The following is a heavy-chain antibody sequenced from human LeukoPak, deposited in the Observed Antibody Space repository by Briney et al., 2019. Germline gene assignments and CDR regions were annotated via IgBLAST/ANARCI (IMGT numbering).Heavy chain of an antibody. CDR1: GGSISSYY. CDR3: ARGYSSGWYLY. CDR2: IYYSGST. Sequence: SETLSLTCTVSGGSISSYYWSWIRQPPGKGLEWIGYIYYSGSTSYNPSLKSRVTISVDTSKNQFSLKLSSVTAADTAAYYCARGYSSGWYLYWGQGTLVTVSS. D-gene: IGHD6-19*01. V-gene: IGHV4-59*01. J-gene: IGHJ4*02.